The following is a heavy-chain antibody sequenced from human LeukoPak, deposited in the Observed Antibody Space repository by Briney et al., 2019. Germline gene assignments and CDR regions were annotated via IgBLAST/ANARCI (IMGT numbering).Heavy chain of an antibody. D-gene: IGHD3-16*02. CDR2: IYYSGST. V-gene: IGHV4-39*07. CDR3: ARDEITFGGVIVTGDALDI. CDR1: GGSISSSSYY. Sequence: SETLSLTCTVSGGSISSSSYYWGWIRQPPGKGLEWIGSIYYSGSTYYNPSLKSRVTISIDTSKNQFSMKLSSVTAADTAVYYCARDEITFGGVIVTGDALDIWGQGTMVTVSS. J-gene: IGHJ3*02.